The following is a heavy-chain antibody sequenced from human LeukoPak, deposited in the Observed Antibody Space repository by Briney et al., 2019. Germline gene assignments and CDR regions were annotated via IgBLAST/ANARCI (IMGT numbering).Heavy chain of an antibody. V-gene: IGHV1-2*02. CDR3: TRVSSYIAADY. CDR1: GYTFTGYY. D-gene: IGHD6-13*01. Sequence: ASVMISCKASGYTFTGYYLHWVRQAPGQGPEWLGWIDPNSGGTKYAQKFQGRVTMTRDTSISTAYMELSRLGSGDTAVYYCTRVSSYIAADYWGQGSLVTVSS. CDR2: IDPNSGGT. J-gene: IGHJ4*02.